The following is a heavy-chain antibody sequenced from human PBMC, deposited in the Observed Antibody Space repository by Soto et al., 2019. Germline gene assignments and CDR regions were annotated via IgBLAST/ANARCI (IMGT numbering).Heavy chain of an antibody. CDR3: ARCGIAARRHQNRFDP. D-gene: IGHD6-6*01. Sequence: SETLSLTCAVSGGSISSGGYSWSWIRQPPGKGLEWIGYIYHSGSTYYNPSLKSRVTISVDRSKNQFSLKLSSVTAADTAVYYCARCGIAARRHQNRFDPWGQGTLVTVSS. CDR2: IYHSGST. V-gene: IGHV4-30-2*01. J-gene: IGHJ5*02. CDR1: GGSISSGGYS.